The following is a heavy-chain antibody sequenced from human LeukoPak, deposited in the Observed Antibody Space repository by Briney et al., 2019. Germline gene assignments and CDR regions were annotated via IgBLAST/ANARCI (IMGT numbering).Heavy chain of an antibody. CDR2: INPNSGGT. J-gene: IGHJ4*02. V-gene: IGHV1-2*02. CDR3: ARNSGSYSEFDY. D-gene: IGHD1-26*01. Sequence: ASVKVSCKASGYTFTGYYMHWVRQAPGQGLEWMGWINPNSGGTNYARKFQGRVTMTRDTSISTAYMELSRLRSDDTAVYYCARNSGSYSEFDYWGQGTLVTVSS. CDR1: GYTFTGYY.